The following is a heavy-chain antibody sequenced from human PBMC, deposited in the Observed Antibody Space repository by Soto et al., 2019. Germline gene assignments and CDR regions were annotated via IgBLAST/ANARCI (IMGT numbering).Heavy chain of an antibody. D-gene: IGHD3-10*01. J-gene: IGHJ6*02. CDR2: IYYSGTT. CDR1: GGSISSGDYY. V-gene: IGHV4-30-4*01. CDR3: ARDKIWFGELVYYYGMDV. Sequence: QVQLQESGPGLVKPSQTLSLTCTVSGGSISSGDYYWSWIRQPPGKGLEWIGYIYYSGTTNYNPSLKSRVTISVDTSTTQFSLKLSSVTAADTAVYYCARDKIWFGELVYYYGMDVWGQGTTVTVSS.